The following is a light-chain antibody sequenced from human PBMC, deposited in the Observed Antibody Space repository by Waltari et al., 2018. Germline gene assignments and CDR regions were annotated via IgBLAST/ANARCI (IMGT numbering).Light chain of an antibody. V-gene: IGKV1-8*01. CDR3: QQYYSYSWT. CDR2: AAS. J-gene: IGKJ1*01. Sequence: AIRMTQSPSSFSASTGDRVTITCRASQGISSYLAWYQQKPGKAPKLLIYAASTLQSGVPARFSGSGSGPDFNLTISCLQSEDFATYYCQQYYSYSWTFGQGTKVEIK. CDR1: QGISSY.